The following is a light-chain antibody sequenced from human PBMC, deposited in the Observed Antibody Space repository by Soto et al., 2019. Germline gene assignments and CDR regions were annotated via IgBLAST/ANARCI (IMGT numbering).Light chain of an antibody. Sequence: DIQMTQSPSSLSASVGDRVTITCRASQSISSSLNWYQQKPGKAHKLLIYAASSLQSGVPSRFSGSGSGTDFTLTISSLPPEDFVTYYCQQSYSTPRTFGQGTKLDIK. CDR3: QQSYSTPRT. V-gene: IGKV1-39*01. J-gene: IGKJ1*01. CDR2: AAS. CDR1: QSISSS.